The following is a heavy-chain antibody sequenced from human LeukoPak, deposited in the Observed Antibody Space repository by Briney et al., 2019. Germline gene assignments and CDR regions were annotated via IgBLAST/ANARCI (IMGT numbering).Heavy chain of an antibody. J-gene: IGHJ3*02. Sequence: ETLSLTCAVSGGSISSSNWWSWVRQPPGKGLEWVSYISSSSSTIYYADSVKGRFTISRDNAKNSLYLQMNSLRAEDTAVYYCAKDAMVRGVIGAFDIWGQGTMVTVSS. CDR1: GGSISSSN. D-gene: IGHD3-10*01. CDR2: ISSSSSTI. V-gene: IGHV3-48*01. CDR3: AKDAMVRGVIGAFDI.